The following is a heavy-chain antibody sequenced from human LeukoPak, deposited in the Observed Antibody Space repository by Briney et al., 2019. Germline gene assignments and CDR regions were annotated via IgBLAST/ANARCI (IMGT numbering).Heavy chain of an antibody. J-gene: IGHJ4*02. CDR2: ISGDGGST. CDR1: GFTFDDYA. Sequence: AGGSLRLSCAASGFTFDDYAMHWVRHAPGKGLEWVSLISGDGGSTYYADSVKGRLTISRDNSKNSLYLQMNSLKTEDTALYYCAKLGSNGNDYWGQGTLVTVSS. CDR3: AKLGSNGNDY. D-gene: IGHD1-26*01. V-gene: IGHV3-43*02.